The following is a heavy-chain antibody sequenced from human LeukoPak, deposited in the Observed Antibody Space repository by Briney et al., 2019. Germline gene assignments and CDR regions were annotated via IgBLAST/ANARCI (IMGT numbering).Heavy chain of an antibody. D-gene: IGHD5-12*01. CDR1: GFTFSSYN. J-gene: IGHJ4*02. CDR2: ISSSSSTI. CDR3: ATLLSGYSGDDRSFDC. Sequence: GGSLRLSCAASGFTFSSYNMNWVRQAPGKGLEWVSYISSSSSTIYYADSVKGRFTTSRENAKNSLYLQMNSLRAEDTAVYYCATLLSGYSGDDRSFDCWGQGTLVTVSS. V-gene: IGHV3-48*01.